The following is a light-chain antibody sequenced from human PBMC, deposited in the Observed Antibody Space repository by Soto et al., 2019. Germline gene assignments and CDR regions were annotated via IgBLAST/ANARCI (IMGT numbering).Light chain of an antibody. CDR2: EVS. J-gene: IGLJ1*01. Sequence: QSVLTQPPSASGSPGQSVTISCTGNISDIGGYNYVSWYQQHPGKAPKLMIYEVSKRPSGVPDRFSGSKSGNTASLTVSGLQAEDEADYYCSSYAGSNNYVFGSGTKVTVL. CDR3: SSYAGSNNYV. CDR1: ISDIGGYNY. V-gene: IGLV2-8*01.